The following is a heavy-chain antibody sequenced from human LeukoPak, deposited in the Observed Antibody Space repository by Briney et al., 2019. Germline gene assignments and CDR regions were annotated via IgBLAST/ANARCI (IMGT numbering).Heavy chain of an antibody. CDR2: ISYDGSNK. J-gene: IGHJ4*02. CDR1: GFTFSSYA. Sequence: TGGSLRLSCAVSGFTFSSYAMHWVRQAPGKGLEWVAVISYDGSNKYYADSVKGRFTISRDNSKNTLYLQMNSLRAEDTAVYYCARDKEGYWGGFDYWGQGTLVTVSS. D-gene: IGHD7-27*01. CDR3: ARDKEGYWGGFDY. V-gene: IGHV3-30*01.